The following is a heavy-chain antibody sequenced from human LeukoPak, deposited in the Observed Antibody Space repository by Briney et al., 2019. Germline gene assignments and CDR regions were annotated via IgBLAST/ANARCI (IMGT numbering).Heavy chain of an antibody. V-gene: IGHV4-59*08. CDR3: AXXXXXXXXCYYMRSEPPEYYFDY. J-gene: IGHJ4*02. CDR2: IYYSGST. Sequence: SETLSLTCTVSGGSISSYYWSWIRQPPGKGLEWIGYIYYSGSTNYNPSLKSRVTISVDTSKNQFSLKLNSVTAADTAVYYCAXXXXXXXXCYYMRSEPPEYYFDYRGQGTLVTVSS. CDR1: GGSISSYY. D-gene: IGHD3-22*01.